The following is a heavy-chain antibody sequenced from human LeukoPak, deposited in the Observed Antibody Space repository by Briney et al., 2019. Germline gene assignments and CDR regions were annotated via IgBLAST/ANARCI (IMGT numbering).Heavy chain of an antibody. J-gene: IGHJ3*02. CDR1: GFTFSDYY. D-gene: IGHD3-10*01. CDR2: ISSSGSTI. V-gene: IGHV3-11*01. CDR3: ARDLARLQWCGEERDAFDI. Sequence: GGSLRLSCAASGFTFSDYYMSWIRQAPGKGLEWVSYISSSGSTIYYADSVKGRFTISRDNAKNSLYLQMNSLRAEDTAVYYGARDLARLQWCGEERDAFDIWGQGTMVTVSS.